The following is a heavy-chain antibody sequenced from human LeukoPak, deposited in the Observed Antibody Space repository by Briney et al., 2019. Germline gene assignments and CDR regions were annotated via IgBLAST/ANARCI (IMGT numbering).Heavy chain of an antibody. CDR2: INHSGST. V-gene: IGHV4-34*01. CDR3: ARSGSSSWSLKNWFDP. J-gene: IGHJ5*02. CDR1: GGSFSGYY. Sequence: SETLSLTCAVYGGSFSGYYWSWIRQPPGKGLEWIGEINHSGSTNYNPSLKSRVTISVDTSKNQFSLNLRSVTAADTAVYYCARSGSSSWSLKNWFDPWGQGNLVTVSS. D-gene: IGHD6-13*01.